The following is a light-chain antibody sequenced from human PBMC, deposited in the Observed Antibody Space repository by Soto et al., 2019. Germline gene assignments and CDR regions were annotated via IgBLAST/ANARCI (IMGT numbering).Light chain of an antibody. CDR1: TGAVTSEHY. Sequence: QAVVTQEPSLTVSQGGTVSLTCGSSTGAVTSEHYAYWFQQKPGQAPRTLIYNTNNKQSWTPARFSGSLLGGKAALTLSGAQPEDEAEYYCLLSYSGPRVFGGGTKLTVL. V-gene: IGLV7-46*01. J-gene: IGLJ3*02. CDR3: LLSYSGPRV. CDR2: NTN.